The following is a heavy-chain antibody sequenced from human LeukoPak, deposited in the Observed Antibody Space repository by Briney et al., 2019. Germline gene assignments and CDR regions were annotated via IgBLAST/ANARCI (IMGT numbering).Heavy chain of an antibody. CDR1: GFTFSRHG. CDR2: ISYDGSNK. D-gene: IGHD3-3*01. V-gene: IGHV3-30*03. J-gene: IGHJ4*02. CDR3: ARDGDMRTTTIFGVVLG. Sequence: GGSLRLSCAASGFTFSRHGIHWVRQAPGKGLEWVAVISYDGSNKYYADSVKGRFTISRDNSKNTLYLQMNSLRAEDTAVYYCARDGDMRTTTIFGVVLGWGQGTLVTVSS.